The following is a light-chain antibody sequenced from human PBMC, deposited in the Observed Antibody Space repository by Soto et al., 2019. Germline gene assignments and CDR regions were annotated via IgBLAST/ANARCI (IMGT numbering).Light chain of an antibody. CDR1: SSDVGGYNY. J-gene: IGLJ1*01. V-gene: IGLV2-14*03. CDR2: DVS. Sequence: VLTQPASVSGSPGQSMNISCTGTSSDVGGYNYVSWYQHHPGKAPKLIIYDVSNRPSGVSNPFSGSKSGNTASLTISGLQPEDEADYYCSSYTTSNTRQIVFGTGTKVTVL. CDR3: SSYTTSNTRQIV.